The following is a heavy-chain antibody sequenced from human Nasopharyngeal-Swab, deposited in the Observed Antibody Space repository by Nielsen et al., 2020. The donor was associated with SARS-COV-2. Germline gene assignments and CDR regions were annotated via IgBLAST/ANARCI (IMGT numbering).Heavy chain of an antibody. CDR1: GGSVSSPGNS. D-gene: IGHD1/OR15-1a*01. CDR2: IYFNGNA. J-gene: IGHJ5*02. Sequence: SETLSLTCAVSGGSVSSPGNSWTWIRQPPGKGLDWIGYIYFNGNAYYNPSLKSRATISLDKSKSQFSLNMTSVTATDTAVYYCVRCWNNLGLNWFDPWGQGALVTVSS. V-gene: IGHV4-30-2*01. CDR3: VRCWNNLGLNWFDP.